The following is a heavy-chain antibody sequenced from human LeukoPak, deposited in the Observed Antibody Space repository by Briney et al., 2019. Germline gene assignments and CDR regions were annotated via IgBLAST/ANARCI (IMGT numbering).Heavy chain of an antibody. J-gene: IGHJ4*02. V-gene: IGHV3-48*04. CDR2: ISSSSSTI. D-gene: IGHD7-27*01. CDR1: GFTFSSYS. Sequence: GGSLRLSCAASGFTFSSYSMNWVRQAPGKGLEWVSYISSSSSTIYYADSVKGRFTISRDNAKKSLYLQMNSLRAEDTAVYYCARDYTGGWNDYWGQGTLVTVSS. CDR3: ARDYTGGWNDY.